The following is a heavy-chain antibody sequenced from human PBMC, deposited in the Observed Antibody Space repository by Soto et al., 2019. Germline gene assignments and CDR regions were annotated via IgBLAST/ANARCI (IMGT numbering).Heavy chain of an antibody. J-gene: IGHJ5*02. V-gene: IGHV3-74*01. D-gene: IGHD6-19*01. CDR2: INTDGSFE. Sequence: EVQLVESGGGLVQPGGSLRLSCAASGFTFSGSWMHWVRQTPGRGLDGGSHINTDGSFENYANSVQGRFTITRDNAKSTLYPQVRNLRADDTAVYFCAGGMAGWASWGQGTLVTVSS. CDR1: GFTFSGSW. CDR3: AGGMAGWAS.